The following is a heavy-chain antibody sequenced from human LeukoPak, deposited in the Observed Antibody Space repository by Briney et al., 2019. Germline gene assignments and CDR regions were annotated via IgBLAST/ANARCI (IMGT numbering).Heavy chain of an antibody. CDR3: ATFSHCSSGSCYLPFDY. CDR1: GYTLLELS. CDR2: FDAEDGET. Sequence: ASVKVSCKVSGYTLLELSMHWVRQAPGKGLEWMGGFDAEDGETIYAQKFQGRVTTTEDTSTDTAYMELSSLRSEDTAVYYCATFSHCSSGSCYLPFDYWGQGTLVSVSS. J-gene: IGHJ4*02. V-gene: IGHV1-24*01. D-gene: IGHD2-15*01.